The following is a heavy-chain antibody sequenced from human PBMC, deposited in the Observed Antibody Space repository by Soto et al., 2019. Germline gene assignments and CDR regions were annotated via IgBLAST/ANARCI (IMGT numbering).Heavy chain of an antibody. CDR3: ARGIVTDYGDSSDGFDI. CDR1: GYTFTGYY. Sequence: ASVKVSCKASGYTFTGYYMHRVRQAPGQGLEWMGWINPNSGGTNYAQKFQGWVTMTRDTSISTAYMELSRLRSDDTAVYYCARGIVTDYGDSSDGFDIWGQGTMVTVSS. V-gene: IGHV1-2*04. CDR2: INPNSGGT. J-gene: IGHJ3*02. D-gene: IGHD4-17*01.